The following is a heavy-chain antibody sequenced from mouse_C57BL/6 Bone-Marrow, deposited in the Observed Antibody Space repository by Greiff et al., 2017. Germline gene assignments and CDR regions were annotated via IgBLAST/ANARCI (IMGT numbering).Heavy chain of an antibody. CDR1: GYTFTSYW. Sequence: VQLQQSGAELVMPGASVQLSCKASGYTFTSYWMHWVQQRPGQGLEWIGEIDPSDRYTNYNQKFKGKSTLTVDKSSSTAYMQLSSLTSEDSAVYYCARSILITTVAARDYAMAYGGQGTSVTVSS. J-gene: IGHJ4*01. CDR3: ARSILITTVAARDYAMAY. CDR2: IDPSDRYT. V-gene: IGHV1-69*01. D-gene: IGHD1-1*01.